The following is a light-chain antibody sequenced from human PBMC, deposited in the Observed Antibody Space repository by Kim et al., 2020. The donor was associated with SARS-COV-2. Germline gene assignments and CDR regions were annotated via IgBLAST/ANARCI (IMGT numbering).Light chain of an antibody. CDR1: QSGSSSY. J-gene: IGKJ4*01. CDR2: GAS. V-gene: IGKV3-20*01. CDR3: QQYGSSPAG. Sequence: EIVLTQSPGTLSLSPGERATLSCRARQSGSSSYLAWYQQKPGQAHRLLIYGASSRATGIPDRFSGSGSGTDFTLTISRLEPEDFAVYYCQQYGSSPAGFGGGTKVDIK.